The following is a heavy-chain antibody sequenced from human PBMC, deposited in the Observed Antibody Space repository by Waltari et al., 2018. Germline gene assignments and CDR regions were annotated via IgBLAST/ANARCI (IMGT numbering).Heavy chain of an antibody. CDR1: GFTFSKYP. Sequence: VRLVESGGDFIQAGGSLRLSCAASGFTFSKYPMSWVRQAPGKGLEWVSSISHSGGNTHYAASVKGRFAISRDNSMNTLYLQMGSLRAEDTAVYYCAKDGCHDADCLWYFDYWGQGSLVTVSS. CDR3: AKDGCHDADCLWYFDY. CDR2: ISHSGGNT. V-gene: IGHV3-23*04. J-gene: IGHJ4*02. D-gene: IGHD3-16*01.